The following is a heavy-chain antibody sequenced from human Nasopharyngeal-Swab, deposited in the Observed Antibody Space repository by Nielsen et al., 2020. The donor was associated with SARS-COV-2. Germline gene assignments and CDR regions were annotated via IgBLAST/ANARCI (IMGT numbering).Heavy chain of an antibody. Sequence: GESLKISCAASGFTFSSYSMNLVRQAPGKGLEWVSSISSSSSYIYYADSVKGRFTISRDNAKNSLYLQMNSLRAEDTAVYYCARGGYSYGSFDYWGQGTLVTVSS. CDR1: GFTFSSYS. D-gene: IGHD5-18*01. V-gene: IGHV3-21*01. J-gene: IGHJ4*02. CDR2: ISSSSSYI. CDR3: ARGGYSYGSFDY.